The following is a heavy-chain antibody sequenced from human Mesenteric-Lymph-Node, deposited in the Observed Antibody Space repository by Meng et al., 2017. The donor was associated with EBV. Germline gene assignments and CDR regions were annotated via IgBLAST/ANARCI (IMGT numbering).Heavy chain of an antibody. Sequence: QVQLPESGPGLAQPSETLSLTSTVSGGSVSSGSYYWSWIRQPPGKGLEWIGYIYYSGSANYNPSLKSRVTISVDTSKNQFSLKLSSVTAADTAVYYCGRGRTYWYFDLWGRGTLVTVSS. CDR3: GRGRTYWYFDL. V-gene: IGHV4-61*01. J-gene: IGHJ2*01. CDR1: GGSVSSGSYY. CDR2: IYYSGSA.